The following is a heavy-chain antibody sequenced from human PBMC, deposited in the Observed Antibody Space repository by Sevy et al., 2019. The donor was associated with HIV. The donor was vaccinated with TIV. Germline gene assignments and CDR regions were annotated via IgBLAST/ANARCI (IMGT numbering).Heavy chain of an antibody. Sequence: GGSLRLSCAASGFTFSSYAMSWIRQAPGKGLEWVSAISGSGGSTYYADSVKGRFTISRDNSKNTLYLQMNSLRAEDTAVYYCANLQIYGGDAFDIWGQWTMVTVSS. CDR2: ISGSGGST. CDR1: GFTFSSYA. J-gene: IGHJ3*02. CDR3: ANLQIYGGDAFDI. D-gene: IGHD4-17*01. V-gene: IGHV3-23*01.